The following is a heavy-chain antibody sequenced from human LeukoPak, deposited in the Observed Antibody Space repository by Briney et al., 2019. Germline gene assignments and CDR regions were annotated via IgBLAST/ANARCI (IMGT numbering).Heavy chain of an antibody. D-gene: IGHD2-2*01. Sequence: PGGSLRLSCAASGFTFSSYTMNWVRQAPGKGLEWVSSISSSSSHIYYADSVKGRFTISRDNAKNSLYLQMNSLRAEDTAVYYCARVRLCSTNCYRHYYGMDVWGQGTTVTVSS. V-gene: IGHV3-21*01. CDR1: GFTFSSYT. CDR3: ARVRLCSTNCYRHYYGMDV. J-gene: IGHJ6*02. CDR2: ISSSSSHI.